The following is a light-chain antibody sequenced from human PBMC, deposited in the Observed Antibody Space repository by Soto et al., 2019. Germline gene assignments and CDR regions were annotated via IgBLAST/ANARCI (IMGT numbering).Light chain of an antibody. J-gene: IGKJ1*01. Sequence: DIVVTQSPHSLAVSLGGRATINCKSSQSVLYSSNDKNYLAWYQQKPGQPPKLLIYWASTRESGVPDRFSGSGSGTDFTLTISSLQAEDVALYYCQQYYSAPPTFGQGTKVEIK. V-gene: IGKV4-1*01. CDR2: WAS. CDR3: QQYYSAPPT. CDR1: QSVLYSSNDKNY.